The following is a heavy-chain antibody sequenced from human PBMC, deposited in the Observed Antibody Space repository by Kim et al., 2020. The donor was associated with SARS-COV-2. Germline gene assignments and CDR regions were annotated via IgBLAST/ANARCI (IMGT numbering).Heavy chain of an antibody. J-gene: IGHJ5*02. V-gene: IGHV3-30*18. CDR2: ISYDGSNK. Sequence: GGSLRLSCAASGFTFSSYGMHWVRQAPGKGLEWVAVISYDGSNKYYADSVKGRFTISRDNSKNTLYLQMNSLRAEDTAVYYCAKGGDYGDYFGPWGQGTLVTVSS. D-gene: IGHD4-17*01. CDR3: AKGGDYGDYFGP. CDR1: GFTFSSYG.